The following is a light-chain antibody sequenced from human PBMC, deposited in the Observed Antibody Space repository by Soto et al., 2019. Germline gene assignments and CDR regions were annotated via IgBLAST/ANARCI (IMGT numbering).Light chain of an antibody. J-gene: IGLJ7*01. V-gene: IGLV2-14*03. CDR1: SNDIGAYNY. CDR3: TSYTSIIAVV. CDR2: DVT. Sequence: QSVLTQPASVSGSRGQSSTISCTGTSNDIGAYNYVSWYQQHPGKAPKLLIYDVTNRPSGVSDRFSGSKSGRTASLTISGLQPDDEADDYCTSYTSIIAVVFGGGTQLNVL.